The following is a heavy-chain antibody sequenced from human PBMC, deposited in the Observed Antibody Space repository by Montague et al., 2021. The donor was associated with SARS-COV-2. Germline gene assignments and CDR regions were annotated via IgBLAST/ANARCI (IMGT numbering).Heavy chain of an antibody. CDR3: AGSPPGIAAAGTVAAFDI. V-gene: IGHV4-39*01. Sequence: SETLSLTCTVSGGSINSSSYYWGWIRQPPGKGLEWIGSIYYSGSTYYXPSLKSRVTISVDTSKNQFSLKLSSVTAADTAVYYCAGSPPGIAAAGTVAAFDIWGQGTMVTVSS. J-gene: IGHJ3*02. D-gene: IGHD6-13*01. CDR1: GGSINSSSYY. CDR2: IYYSGST.